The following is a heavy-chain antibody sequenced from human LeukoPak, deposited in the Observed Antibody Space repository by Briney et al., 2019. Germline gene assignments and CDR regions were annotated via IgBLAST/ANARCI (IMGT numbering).Heavy chain of an antibody. Sequence: ASVKDSCKASGYTFTSYGISWVRQAPGQGLEWMGWISAYSGNTNYAQKLQGRVTMTTDTSTSTAYMELRSLRSDDTAVYYCPRDDTMTDAFDIWGQGTMVTVSS. D-gene: IGHD3-22*01. V-gene: IGHV1-18*01. CDR3: PRDDTMTDAFDI. CDR1: GYTFTSYG. CDR2: ISAYSGNT. J-gene: IGHJ3*02.